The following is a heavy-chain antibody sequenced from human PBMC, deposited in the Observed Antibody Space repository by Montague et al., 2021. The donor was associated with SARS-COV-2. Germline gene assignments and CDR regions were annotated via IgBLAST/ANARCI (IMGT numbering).Heavy chain of an antibody. V-gene: IGHV4-38-2*02. CDR3: ARDRTFRDGYLDAFEI. D-gene: IGHD5-24*01. CDR2: ICHSGTT. Sequence: SETLSLTCTVSGYSISSGYYWGWIRKFPGKGLEWIGSICHSGTTYYNPSLKSRVTISVDTSKNQFSLKMYSVTAADTAQFYCARDRTFRDGYLDAFEIWGQGTMVTVSS. J-gene: IGHJ3*02. CDR1: GYSISSGYY.